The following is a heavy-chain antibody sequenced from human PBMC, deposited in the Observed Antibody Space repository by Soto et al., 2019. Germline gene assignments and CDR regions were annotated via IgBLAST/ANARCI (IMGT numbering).Heavy chain of an antibody. CDR2: IYYSGST. D-gene: IGHD2-2*01. Sequence: LSLTCTVSGGSISSYYWSRIRQPPGKGLEWIGYIYYSGSTNYNPSLKSRVTISVDTSKNQFSLKLSSVTAADTAVYYCARERFAYCSSTSCLSYFDYWGQGTLVTVSS. CDR1: GGSISSYY. CDR3: ARERFAYCSSTSCLSYFDY. V-gene: IGHV4-59*01. J-gene: IGHJ4*02.